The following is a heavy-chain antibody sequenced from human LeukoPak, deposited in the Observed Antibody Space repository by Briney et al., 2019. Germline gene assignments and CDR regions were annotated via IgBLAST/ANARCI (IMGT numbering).Heavy chain of an antibody. Sequence: GGSLRLSCAASGFTFSSYAMHWVRQAPGKGLEWVAVISYDGSNKYYADSVKGRFTISRDNSKNTLYLQMNSLRAEDTAVYYCAKDSSQLGSGLQKYFQHWGQGTLVTVSS. CDR2: ISYDGSNK. D-gene: IGHD3-22*01. V-gene: IGHV3-30-3*01. CDR3: AKDSSQLGSGLQKYFQH. CDR1: GFTFSSYA. J-gene: IGHJ1*01.